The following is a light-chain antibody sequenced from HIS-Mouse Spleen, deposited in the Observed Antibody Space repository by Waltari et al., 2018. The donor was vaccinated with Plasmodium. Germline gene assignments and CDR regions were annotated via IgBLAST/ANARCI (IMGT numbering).Light chain of an antibody. J-gene: IGLJ1*01. CDR3: AAWDDSLNGYV. CDR1: SSNIGSNP. V-gene: IGLV1-44*01. CDR2: SNN. Sequence: QSVLTQPPSASGTPGQRVTIPCSGRSSNIGSNPVNWYQQLPGTAPKLLIYSNNQRPSGVPDRFSGSKSGTSASLAISGLQSEDEADYYCAAWDDSLNGYVFGTGTKVTVL.